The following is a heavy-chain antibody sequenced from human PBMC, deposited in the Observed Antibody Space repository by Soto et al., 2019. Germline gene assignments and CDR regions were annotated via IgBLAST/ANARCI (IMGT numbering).Heavy chain of an antibody. CDR2: ISYDGSNK. D-gene: IGHD3-22*01. CDR1: GFTFSSYA. J-gene: IGHJ6*01. V-gene: IGHV3-30-3*01. Sequence: QVQLVESGGGVVQPGRSLRLSCAASGFTFSSYAMHWVRQAPGKGLEWVAVISYDGSNKYYADSVKGRFTISRDNSKNTLYLQMNSLRAEETAVYYCAREKGDSSGYYPTYGMDVW. CDR3: AREKGDSSGYYPTYGMDV.